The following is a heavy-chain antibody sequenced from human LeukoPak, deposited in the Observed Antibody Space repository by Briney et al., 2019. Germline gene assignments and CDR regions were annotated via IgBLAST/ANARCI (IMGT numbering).Heavy chain of an antibody. V-gene: IGHV1-18*01. D-gene: IGHD3-16*02. J-gene: IGHJ4*02. CDR3: ARDRDYVWGSYRHTPDY. CDR2: ISAYNGNT. CDR1: GYTFTSYG. Sequence: RASVKVSCKASGYTFTSYGITWVRQAPGQGLEWTGWISAYNGNTDYAQKLQGRVTMTTDTSTSTAYMELRSLRSDDTAVYYCARDRDYVWGSYRHTPDYWGQGTLVTVSS.